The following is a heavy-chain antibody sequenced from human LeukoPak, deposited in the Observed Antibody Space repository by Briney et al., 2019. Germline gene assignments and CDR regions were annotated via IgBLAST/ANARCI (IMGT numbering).Heavy chain of an antibody. Sequence: GGSLRLSCAASGFTVSSNYRSWVRQAPGKGLEWVSSISSSSSYIYYADSVKGRFTISRDNAKNSLYLQMNSLRAEDTAVYYCAREVQLERLGFGKEGSAFDYWGQGTLVTVSS. CDR2: ISSSSSYI. CDR3: AREVQLERLGFGKEGSAFDY. CDR1: GFTVSSNY. V-gene: IGHV3-21*01. J-gene: IGHJ4*02. D-gene: IGHD1-1*01.